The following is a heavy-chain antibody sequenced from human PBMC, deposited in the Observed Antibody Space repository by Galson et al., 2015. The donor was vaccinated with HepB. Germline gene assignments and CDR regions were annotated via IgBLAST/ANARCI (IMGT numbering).Heavy chain of an antibody. CDR3: ARSPNTAMVTVGGYFDY. CDR1: GFTFSSYA. D-gene: IGHD5-18*01. V-gene: IGHV3-30-3*01. J-gene: IGHJ4*02. CDR2: ISYDGSNK. Sequence: SLRLSCAASGFTFSSYAMHWVRQAPGKGLEWVAVISYDGSNKYYADSVKGRFTISRDNSKNTLYLQMNSLRAEDTAVYYCARSPNTAMVTVGGYFDYWGQGTLVTVSS.